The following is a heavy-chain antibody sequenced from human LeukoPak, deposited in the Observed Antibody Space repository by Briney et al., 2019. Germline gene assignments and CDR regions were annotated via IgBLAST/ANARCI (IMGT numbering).Heavy chain of an antibody. CDR2: IYYSGST. V-gene: IGHV4-59*08. CDR3: ARRTVVVAADYYYYYGMDV. D-gene: IGHD2-15*01. J-gene: IGHJ6*02. CDR1: GGSISSYY. Sequence: SETLSLTCTVSGGSISSYYWSWIRQPPGKGLEWIGYIYYSGSTNYNPSLKSRVTISVDTSKNQFSLKLSSVTAADTAVYYCARRTVVVAADYYYYYGMDVWGQGTTVTVSS.